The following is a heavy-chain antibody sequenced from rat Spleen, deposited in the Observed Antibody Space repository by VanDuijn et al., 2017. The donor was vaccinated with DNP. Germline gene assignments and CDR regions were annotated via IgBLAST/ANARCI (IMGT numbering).Heavy chain of an antibody. CDR3: ARWNSGYYAMDA. D-gene: IGHD4-3*01. J-gene: IGHJ4*01. Sequence: EVQLVESGGGLVQPGNSLKLSCAASGFTFSDYAMAWVRQSPKKGLEWVAIISSRGTSIDYRDSVKGRFTASRDNAESTLYLQMDSLSSEDTATYYCARWNSGYYAMDAWGQGTSVTVSS. V-gene: IGHV5-17*01. CDR2: ISSRGTSI. CDR1: GFTFSDYA.